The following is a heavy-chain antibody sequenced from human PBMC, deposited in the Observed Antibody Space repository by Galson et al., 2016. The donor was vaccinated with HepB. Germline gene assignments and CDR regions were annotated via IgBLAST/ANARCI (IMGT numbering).Heavy chain of an antibody. J-gene: IGHJ4*02. Sequence: SLRLSCAASRFTFRSYDMGWVRQAPGKGPEWVSSISGDGITTYYADSVKGRFTISRDNSQNTLYLQMNTLRAEDTARYYCAKDFAILGYCTRAGCYSFFYKWGQGTLVTVSS. CDR2: ISGDGITT. CDR3: AKDFAILGYCTRAGCYSFFYK. D-gene: IGHD2-8*02. V-gene: IGHV3-23*01. CDR1: RFTFRSYD.